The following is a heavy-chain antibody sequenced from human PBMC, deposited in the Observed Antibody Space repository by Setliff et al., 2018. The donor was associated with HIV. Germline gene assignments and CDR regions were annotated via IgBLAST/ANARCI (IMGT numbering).Heavy chain of an antibody. CDR2: ISSSGGNT. J-gene: IGHJ4*02. D-gene: IGHD6-13*01. Sequence: GGSLRLSCAASGFSFSNYGMSWARQAPGKGLERVSTISSSGGNTYYADSMKGRFTISRDNSKNKLYLQMNSLRAEDTAVYYCARDPSTSWYTYSYWGPGTLVTSPQ. CDR1: GFSFSNYG. V-gene: IGHV3-23*01. CDR3: ARDPSTSWYTYSY.